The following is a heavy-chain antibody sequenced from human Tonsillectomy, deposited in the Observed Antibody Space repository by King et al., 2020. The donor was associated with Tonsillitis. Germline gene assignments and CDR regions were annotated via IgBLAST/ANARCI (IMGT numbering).Heavy chain of an antibody. V-gene: IGHV3-30*18. J-gene: IGHJ6*02. Sequence: VQLVESGGGVVQTGRSLRLSCAASAFTFSSYGMHWVRQAPGKGLEWVAVISFDGSNKYYADSVKGRFTISRDNSKNTLYLQMNSLRAEDTAVYYCAKEMATGFYYHYGMDVWGQGTTVTVSS. D-gene: IGHD5-24*01. CDR1: AFTFSSYG. CDR2: ISFDGSNK. CDR3: AKEMATGFYYHYGMDV.